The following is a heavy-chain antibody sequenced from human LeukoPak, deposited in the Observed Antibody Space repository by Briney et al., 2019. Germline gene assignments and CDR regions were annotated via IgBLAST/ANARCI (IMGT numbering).Heavy chain of an antibody. CDR1: GGSISRYY. V-gene: IGHV4-59*01. CDR2: IYYSGST. D-gene: IGHD3-10*01. Sequence: PPETLSLTCTVSGGSISRYYWSWIRQPPGKELEWIGYIYYSGSTNYNPSLKSRVTISIDTSKNQFSLMLSSVTAADTAVYYCAKVGDFGSGTSFDYWGQGTLGTVSS. J-gene: IGHJ4*02. CDR3: AKVGDFGSGTSFDY.